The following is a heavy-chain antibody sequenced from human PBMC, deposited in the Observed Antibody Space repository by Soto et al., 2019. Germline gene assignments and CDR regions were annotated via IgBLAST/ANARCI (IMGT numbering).Heavy chain of an antibody. CDR2: INPNSGGT. V-gene: IGHV1-2*04. CDR1: GYTFTGYY. J-gene: IGHJ6*03. D-gene: IGHD6-13*01. Sequence: ASVKVSCKASGYTFTGYYMHWVRQAPGQGLEWMGWINPNSGGTNYAQKFQGWVTMTRDTSISTAYMELSSLRSEDTAVYYCARALGSSSWYGSYYYYYMDVWGKGTTVTVSS. CDR3: ARALGSSSWYGSYYYYYMDV.